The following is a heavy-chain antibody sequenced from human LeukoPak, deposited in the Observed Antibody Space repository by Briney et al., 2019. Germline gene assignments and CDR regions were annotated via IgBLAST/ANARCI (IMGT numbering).Heavy chain of an antibody. Sequence: GGSLRLSCAASGFTFSSYAMSWVRQAPGKGLEWVSAISGSGGSTYYADSVKGRFTISRDNSKNTLFLQMNSLRAEDTAVYYCGRVPRPGVLGVAATPNRSPPFDYWGQGTLVTVSS. CDR3: GRVPRPGVLGVAATPNRSPPFDY. CDR1: GFTFSSYA. D-gene: IGHD2-15*01. V-gene: IGHV3-23*01. J-gene: IGHJ4*02. CDR2: ISGSGGST.